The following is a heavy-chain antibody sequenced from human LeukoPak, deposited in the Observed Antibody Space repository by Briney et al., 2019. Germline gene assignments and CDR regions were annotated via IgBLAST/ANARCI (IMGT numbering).Heavy chain of an antibody. CDR3: ARQGDYGDYVVGWYYGMDV. Sequence: SETLSLTCTVSGGSISSYYWSWIRQPPGKGLEWIGYIYTSGSTNYNPSLKSRVTISVDTSKNQFSLKLSSVTAADTAVYYCARQGDYGDYVVGWYYGMDVWGQGTTVTVSS. D-gene: IGHD4-17*01. J-gene: IGHJ6*02. V-gene: IGHV4-4*09. CDR1: GGSISSYY. CDR2: IYTSGST.